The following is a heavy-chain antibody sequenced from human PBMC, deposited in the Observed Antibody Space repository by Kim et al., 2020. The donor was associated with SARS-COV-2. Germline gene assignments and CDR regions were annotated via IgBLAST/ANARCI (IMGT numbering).Heavy chain of an antibody. V-gene: IGHV3-30-3*01. Sequence: GGSLRLSCAASGVSLDSSAMNWVRQAPGKGLEWVAVISFEGRDIAYADSVEGRFTISRDNSKSTLHLQMNSLRVEDTAVYYCARGNYYESVSLSDYYYGMDVWGQGTTVTVSS. CDR3: ARGNYYESVSLSDYYYGMDV. D-gene: IGHD3-10*01. J-gene: IGHJ6*02. CDR1: GVSLDSSA. CDR2: ISFEGRDI.